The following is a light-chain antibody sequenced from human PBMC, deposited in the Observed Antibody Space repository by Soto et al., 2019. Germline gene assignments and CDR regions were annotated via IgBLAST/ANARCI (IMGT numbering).Light chain of an antibody. V-gene: IGKV3-20*01. J-gene: IGKJ2*01. Sequence: EMGLTQSPGTLSLSPGERATLSCRASQSVSSSYLAWYQQKPGQAPRLLIYGASSRATGIPDRFSGSGSGTDFTLTISRLEPEDFAVYYCQQYGSSPYTFGQRTKLEIK. CDR3: QQYGSSPYT. CDR1: QSVSSSY. CDR2: GAS.